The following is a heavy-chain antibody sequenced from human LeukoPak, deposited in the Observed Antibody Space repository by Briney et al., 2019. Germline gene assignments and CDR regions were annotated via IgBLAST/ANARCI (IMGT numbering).Heavy chain of an antibody. V-gene: IGHV3-30*18. Sequence: PGRSLRLSCAASGFTFSNYDMHWVRQAPGKGLEWVALISYDGSNKYYADSVQGRFTISRDNSKNTLYLQMNRLRAEDTAVYYCAKTVNYYDSRRLDYWGQGTLVTVSS. CDR2: ISYDGSNK. J-gene: IGHJ4*02. CDR3: AKTVNYYDSRRLDY. CDR1: GFTFSNYD. D-gene: IGHD3-22*01.